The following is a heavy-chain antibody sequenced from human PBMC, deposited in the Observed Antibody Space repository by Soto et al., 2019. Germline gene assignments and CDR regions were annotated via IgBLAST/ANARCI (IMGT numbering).Heavy chain of an antibody. Sequence: DVQLLESGGGLVQPGGSLRLSCAASGFRFSTYDMSWVRQAPGKGLEWVSVMSGSGSGTYYADSVKGRFTISRDNSKNTLYLQMNSLRAEDTAVYYCVCQAKLTTVTANVGSAYGLDVWGQGTTVTVSS. J-gene: IGHJ6*02. CDR3: VCQAKLTTVTANVGSAYGLDV. V-gene: IGHV3-23*01. CDR2: MSGSGSGT. CDR1: GFRFSTYD. D-gene: IGHD4-4*01.